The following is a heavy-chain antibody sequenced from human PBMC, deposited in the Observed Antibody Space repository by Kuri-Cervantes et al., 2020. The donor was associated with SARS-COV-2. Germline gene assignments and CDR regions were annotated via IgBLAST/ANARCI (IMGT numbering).Heavy chain of an antibody. CDR2: INPSGGST. Sequence: ASVKVSCKASGYTFTSYYMHWVRQAPGQGLEWMGIINPSGGSTSYAQKFQGRVTMTRDTSTSTVYMELSSLRSEDTAVYYCAMAGYYYDSSGPPADYWGQGTLVTVSS. CDR1: GYTFTSYY. D-gene: IGHD3-22*01. J-gene: IGHJ4*02. V-gene: IGHV1-46*01. CDR3: AMAGYYYDSSGPPADY.